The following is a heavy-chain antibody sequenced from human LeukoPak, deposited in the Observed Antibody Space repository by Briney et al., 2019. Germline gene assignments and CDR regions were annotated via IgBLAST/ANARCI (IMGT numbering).Heavy chain of an antibody. CDR1: GFTFSSYA. Sequence: GGSLRLSCAASGFTFSSYAMSWVRQAPGKGLEWVSAVSGSGGSTYYADSVKGRFTISRDNSKNTLYLQMNSLRAEDTAVYYCAKDPSSSWYYDYWGQGTLVTVSS. D-gene: IGHD6-13*01. V-gene: IGHV3-23*01. CDR3: AKDPSSSWYYDY. CDR2: VSGSGGST. J-gene: IGHJ4*02.